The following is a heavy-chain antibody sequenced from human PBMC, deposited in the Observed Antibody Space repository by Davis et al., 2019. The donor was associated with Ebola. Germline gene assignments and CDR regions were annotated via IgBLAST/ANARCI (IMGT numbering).Heavy chain of an antibody. Sequence: GESLKISGAASGFTFSSYGMHWVRQAPGKGLEWVAVISYDGSNKYYADSVKGRFTISRDNSKNTLYLQMNSLRAEDTAVYYCARGYGDYIWFDPWGQGTLVTVSS. J-gene: IGHJ5*02. CDR1: GFTFSSYG. V-gene: IGHV3-30*03. CDR2: ISYDGSNK. CDR3: ARGYGDYIWFDP. D-gene: IGHD4-17*01.